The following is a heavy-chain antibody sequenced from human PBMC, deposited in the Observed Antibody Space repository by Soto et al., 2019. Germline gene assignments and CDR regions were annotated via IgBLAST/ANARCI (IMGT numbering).Heavy chain of an antibody. CDR2: ISSSGDST. D-gene: IGHD4-17*01. V-gene: IGHV3-23*01. J-gene: IGHJ4*02. CDR1: GFTFSNYA. Sequence: GGSLRLSCAASGFTFSNYAMSWVRQAPGKGLEWVSAISSSGDSTYYADSVKGRFTVSRDNSKNTLYLQMNSLRAEDTAVYYCAKTQYDYGDSARFDYWGQGTLVTVSS. CDR3: AKTQYDYGDSARFDY.